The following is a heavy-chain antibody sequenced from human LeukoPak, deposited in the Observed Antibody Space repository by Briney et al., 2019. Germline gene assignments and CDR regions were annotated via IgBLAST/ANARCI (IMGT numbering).Heavy chain of an antibody. CDR3: ARGGGCTNRVCYTNWFDP. V-gene: IGHV1-2*02. D-gene: IGHD2-8*01. J-gene: IGHJ5*02. CDR2: INPNSGGT. CDR1: GYTFTGYY. Sequence: ASVKVSCKASGYTFTGYYMHWVRQAPGQGLEWMGWINPNSGGTNYAQKFQGRVTMTRDTSISTAYMELSRLRSDDTAVYYCARGGGCTNRVCYTNWFDPWGQGTLVTVSS.